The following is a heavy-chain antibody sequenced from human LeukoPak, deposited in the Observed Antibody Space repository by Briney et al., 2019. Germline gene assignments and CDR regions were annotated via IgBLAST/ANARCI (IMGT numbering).Heavy chain of an antibody. CDR3: ARGFGYGEYISAY. CDR1: GFIFSRYN. CDR2: ISSSSDYI. D-gene: IGHD4-17*01. V-gene: IGHV3-21*01. Sequence: GGSLRLSCAASGFIFSRYNMNWVRQAPGKGLEWVSSISSSSDYIYYADSVKGRFTISRDNAKNSLHLQMNSLRAKDTAVYYCARGFGYGEYISAYWGQGTLVTVSS. J-gene: IGHJ4*02.